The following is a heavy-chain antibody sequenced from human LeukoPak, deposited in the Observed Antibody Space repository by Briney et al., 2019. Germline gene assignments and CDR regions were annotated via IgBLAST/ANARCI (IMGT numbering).Heavy chain of an antibody. CDR1: GGSISSYY. V-gene: IGHV4-59*01. J-gene: IGHJ3*02. CDR2: IYYSGNT. CDR3: ARAGSGYSFDI. D-gene: IGHD3-22*01. Sequence: SETLSLTCTVSGGSISSYYWSWIRQPPGKGLEWIGYIYYSGNTNYNPSLKSRVTISVDTSKNQFSLKLSSVTAADTAVYYCARAGSGYSFDIWGQGTVVTVSS.